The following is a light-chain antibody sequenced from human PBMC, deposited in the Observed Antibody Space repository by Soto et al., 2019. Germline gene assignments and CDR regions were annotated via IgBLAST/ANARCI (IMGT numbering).Light chain of an antibody. CDR3: QHYNSYSEA. CDR2: KAS. CDR1: QTISSW. Sequence: DIQMTQSPSTLSGSVGDRVTITCRASQTISSWLAWYQQKPGKAPKLLIYKASTLKSGLPSRFSGSGSGTEFTLTISSLQPDDFATYYCQHYNSYSEAFGQGTKLDSK. J-gene: IGKJ1*01. V-gene: IGKV1-5*03.